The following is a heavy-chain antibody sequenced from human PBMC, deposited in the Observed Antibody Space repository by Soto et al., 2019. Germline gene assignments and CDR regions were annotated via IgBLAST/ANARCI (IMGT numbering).Heavy chain of an antibody. CDR2: INAGNGNT. CDR3: ARSIVVVTALDY. D-gene: IGHD2-21*02. V-gene: IGHV1-3*05. CDR1: GYTFTSYA. J-gene: IGHJ4*02. Sequence: QVQLVQSGAEEKKPGASVKVSCKASGYTFTSYAMHWVRQASGQRLQWMGWINAGNGNTKYSQKFQGRVTITRETSASTAYMELSSLRSEDSVVYYCARSIVVVTALDYWGQGTLVTVSS.